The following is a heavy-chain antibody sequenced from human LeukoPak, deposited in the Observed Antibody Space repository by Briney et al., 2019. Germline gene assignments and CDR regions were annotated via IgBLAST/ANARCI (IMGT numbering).Heavy chain of an antibody. D-gene: IGHD3-3*01. Sequence: ASVNVSCKASGYTFTSYGISWVRQAPGQGLEWMGWISAYNGNTNYAQKLQGRVTMTTDTSTSTAYMELRSLRSDDTAVYYCAREFDFWSGTEYFQHWGQGTLVTASS. CDR3: AREFDFWSGTEYFQH. J-gene: IGHJ1*01. CDR2: ISAYNGNT. V-gene: IGHV1-18*01. CDR1: GYTFTSYG.